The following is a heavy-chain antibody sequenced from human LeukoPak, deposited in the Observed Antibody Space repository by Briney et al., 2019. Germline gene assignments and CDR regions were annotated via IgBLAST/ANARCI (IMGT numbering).Heavy chain of an antibody. CDR3: ARVPIVGACFDY. V-gene: IGHV4-38-2*02. J-gene: IGHJ4*02. Sequence: PSETLSLTCTVSGYSISSGYYWGWIRQPPGKGLEWIGSIYHSGSTYYNPSLKSRVTISVDTSKNQFSLKLSSVTAADTAVYYCARVPIVGACFDYWGQGTLVTVSS. CDR2: IYHSGST. D-gene: IGHD1-26*01. CDR1: GYSISSGYY.